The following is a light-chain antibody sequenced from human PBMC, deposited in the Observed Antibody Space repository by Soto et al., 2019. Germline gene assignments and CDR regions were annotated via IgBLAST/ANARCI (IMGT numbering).Light chain of an antibody. CDR2: DAS. CDR3: QQYNGYPWT. V-gene: IGKV1-5*01. CDR1: RRISSW. J-gene: IGKJ1*01. Sequence: DIQMTQSPSTLSASVGDRVTISCRASRRISSWLAWYQQQPGKAPKLLVYDASTLQSGVPSRFSGNGSGTEFTLTISRLQPEDLATYFCQQYNGYPWTFGPGTRVGIK.